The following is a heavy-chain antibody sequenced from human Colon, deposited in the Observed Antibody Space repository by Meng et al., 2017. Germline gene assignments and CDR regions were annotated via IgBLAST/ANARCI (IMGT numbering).Heavy chain of an antibody. CDR3: ARMGRGFSDGNGIED. CDR1: GFTFGLYS. CDR2: ISHDASHE. V-gene: IGHV3-30*04. J-gene: IGHJ3*01. Sequence: GESLKISCVASGFTFGLYSMHWVRRAPGKGLEWVAVISHDASHEFYADSGKGRFTISRDNSKNMLYLQLNSLRPEDTGLYYCARMGRGFSDGNGIEDWGQGTMVTVSS. D-gene: IGHD1-1*01.